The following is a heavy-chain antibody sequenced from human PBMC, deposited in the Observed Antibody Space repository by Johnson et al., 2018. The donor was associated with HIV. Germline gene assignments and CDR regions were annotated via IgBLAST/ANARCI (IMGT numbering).Heavy chain of an antibody. V-gene: IGHV3-23*04. J-gene: IGHJ3*02. Sequence: MLLVESGGGVVQPGGSLRLSCVASGFIFSTYGMHWVRQAPGKGLEWVSGISNSGGSTYFADSVKGRFTISRDNSKNTLYLQMKSLGAEATAVDYCAKTYSEGEVRDAVVIWGQGTRVTVSS. CDR1: GFIFSTYG. CDR3: AKTYSEGEVRDAVVI. D-gene: IGHD2-21*01. CDR2: ISNSGGST.